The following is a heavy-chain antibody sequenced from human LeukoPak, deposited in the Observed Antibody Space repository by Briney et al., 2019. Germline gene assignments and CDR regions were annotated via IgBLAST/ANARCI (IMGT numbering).Heavy chain of an antibody. J-gene: IGHJ4*02. CDR3: ARAWYYYDSSGYYPQGYFDY. D-gene: IGHD3-22*01. V-gene: IGHV3-30*03. CDR1: GFTFSSYG. CDR2: ISSDGNDK. Sequence: GGSLRLSCAASGFTFSSYGMHWVRQAPGKGLEWVAVISSDGNDKYHADSVKGRFTISRDNSKNTLYLQMNSLRAEDTAVYYCARAWYYYDSSGYYPQGYFDYWGQGTLVTVSS.